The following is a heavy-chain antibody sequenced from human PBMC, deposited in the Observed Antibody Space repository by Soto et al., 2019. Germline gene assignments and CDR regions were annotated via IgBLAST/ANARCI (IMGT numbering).Heavy chain of an antibody. CDR3: ARIAAAGTNFDY. CDR1: GGSISSGDYY. Sequence: SETLSLTCTVSGGSISSGDYYWSWIRQPPGKGLEWIGYIYYSGSTYYNPSLKSRVTISVDTSKNQFSLKLSSVTAADTAAYYCARIAAAGTNFDYWGQGTLVTVSS. V-gene: IGHV4-30-4*01. J-gene: IGHJ4*02. D-gene: IGHD6-13*01. CDR2: IYYSGST.